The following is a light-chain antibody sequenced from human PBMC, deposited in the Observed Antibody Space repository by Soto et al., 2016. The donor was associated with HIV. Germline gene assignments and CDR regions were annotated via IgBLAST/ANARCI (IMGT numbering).Light chain of an antibody. CDR3: QQSYSTGVT. Sequence: DIQMTQSPSSLSASVGDRVTITCRASQSISSYLNWYQQKPGKAPKLLISAASSLQSGVPSRFSGSGYGTDFTLTISSLQPEDFATYYYQQSYSTGVTFGGGTKVEIK. CDR1: QSISSY. V-gene: IGKV1-39*01. CDR2: AAS. J-gene: IGKJ4*01.